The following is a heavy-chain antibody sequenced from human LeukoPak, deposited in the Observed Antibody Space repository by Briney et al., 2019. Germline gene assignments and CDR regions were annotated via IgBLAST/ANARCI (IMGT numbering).Heavy chain of an antibody. CDR1: GFTFSSYA. Sequence: GGSLRPSCAASGFTFSSYAMHWVRQAPGKGLEWVAVISYDGSNKYYADSVKGRFTIPRDNSKNTLYLQINSLRAEDTAVYYCARDGIVLMVYAIPYYYGMDVWGQGTTVTVSS. V-gene: IGHV3-30*04. CDR3: ARDGIVLMVYAIPYYYGMDV. CDR2: ISYDGSNK. D-gene: IGHD2-8*01. J-gene: IGHJ6*02.